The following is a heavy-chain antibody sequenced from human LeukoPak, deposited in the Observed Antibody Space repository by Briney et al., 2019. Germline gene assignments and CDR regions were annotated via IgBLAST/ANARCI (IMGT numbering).Heavy chain of an antibody. D-gene: IGHD6-13*01. CDR1: GGSTSSYY. V-gene: IGHV4-59*01. J-gene: IGHJ3*02. CDR2: IYYSGST. Sequence: PSETLSLTCTVSGGSTSSYYWSWIRQPPGKGLEWIGYIYYSGSTNYNPSLKSRVTISVDTSKNQFSLKLSSVTAADTAVYYCARGRFGIAVAGTGLGIWGQGTLVTVSS. CDR3: ARGRFGIAVAGTGLGI.